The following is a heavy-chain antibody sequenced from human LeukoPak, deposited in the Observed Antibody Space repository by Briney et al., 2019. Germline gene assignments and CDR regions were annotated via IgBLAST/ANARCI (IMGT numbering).Heavy chain of an antibody. V-gene: IGHV4-59*01. CDR3: ARVIAVAGRYFDY. D-gene: IGHD6-19*01. CDR2: IYYSGST. Sequence: PSETLSLTCTVSGGSISSYYWSWIRQPPGKGLEWIGYIYYSGSTNYNPSLKSRVTISVDTSKNQFSLKLSSVTAADTAVYYCARVIAVAGRYFDYWGQGTLVTVSS. CDR1: GGSISSYY. J-gene: IGHJ4*02.